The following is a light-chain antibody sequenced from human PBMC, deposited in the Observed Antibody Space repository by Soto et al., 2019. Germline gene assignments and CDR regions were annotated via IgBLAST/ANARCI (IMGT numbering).Light chain of an antibody. J-gene: IGKJ1*01. CDR2: GAF. CDR1: QGISQW. V-gene: IGKV1-12*01. Sequence: DIQMTQYPSSVAAAVGDRVTITCRASQGISQWLAWYQHKPGTAPKLLIFGAFSLQRGVPSRFAGSGAGPDFTLTIISLQPEDVATYSCQQFTTCRLTFGQGTKVDIK. CDR3: QQFTTCRLT.